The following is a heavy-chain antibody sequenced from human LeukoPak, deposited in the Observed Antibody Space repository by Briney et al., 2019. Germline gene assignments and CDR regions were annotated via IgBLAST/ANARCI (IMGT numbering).Heavy chain of an antibody. Sequence: PSETLSLTCTVSGGSISSYYWSWIRQPPGKGLEWIGYIYYSGSTNYNPSLKSRVTISVDTSKNQFSLKLSSVTAADTAVYYCARLRYRNWFDPWGQGTLVTVSS. D-gene: IGHD1-14*01. CDR2: IYYSGST. CDR1: GGSISSYY. V-gene: IGHV4-59*08. CDR3: ARLRYRNWFDP. J-gene: IGHJ5*02.